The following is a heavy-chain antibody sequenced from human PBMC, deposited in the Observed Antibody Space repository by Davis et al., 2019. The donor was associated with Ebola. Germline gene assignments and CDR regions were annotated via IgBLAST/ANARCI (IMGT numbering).Heavy chain of an antibody. J-gene: IGHJ4*02. V-gene: IGHV3-23*01. CDR1: GFMFSNYA. CDR2: ISSSGGTT. D-gene: IGHD3-3*01. Sequence: GGSLRLSCAASGFMFSNYAMNWVRQAPGKGLEWVSGISSSGGTTYYADSVKGRFTISREKSKDSLYLQMNSLRAEDTAVYYCAKQGYYGYYGDYWGQGTLVTVSS. CDR3: AKQGYYGYYGDY.